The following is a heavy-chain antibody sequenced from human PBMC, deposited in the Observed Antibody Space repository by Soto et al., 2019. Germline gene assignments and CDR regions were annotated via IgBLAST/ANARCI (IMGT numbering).Heavy chain of an antibody. Sequence: GGSLRLSCAASGFTVSSNYMSWVRQAPGKGLEWVSVIYSGGSTYYADSVKGRFTISRHNSKNTLYLQMNSLRAEDTAVYSCAREGRDGYNYYFDYWGQGTLVTVSS. CDR3: AREGRDGYNYYFDY. J-gene: IGHJ4*02. CDR2: IYSGGST. D-gene: IGHD5-12*01. V-gene: IGHV3-53*04. CDR1: GFTVSSNY.